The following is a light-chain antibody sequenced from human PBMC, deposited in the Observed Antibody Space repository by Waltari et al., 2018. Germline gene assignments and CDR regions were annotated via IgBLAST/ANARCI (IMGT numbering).Light chain of an antibody. V-gene: IGLV2-14*03. J-gene: IGLJ1*01. CDR3: SSYSTSITPYV. CDR2: DVS. CDR1: NSADGGYND. Sequence: QSALTQPASVSGSPGQSFTISFTGANSADGGYNDVSWYQQYHGKAPKLMLYDVSSRPSGVSNRFFGSKSGNTASLTISGRQAEDEAVYFCSSYSTSITPYVFGTGTKVTVL.